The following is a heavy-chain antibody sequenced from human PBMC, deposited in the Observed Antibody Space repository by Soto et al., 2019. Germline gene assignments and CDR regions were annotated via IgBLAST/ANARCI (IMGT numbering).Heavy chain of an antibody. Sequence: EVRLVESGGGLVQPGGSLKLSCTASGFPFSGSALHGVRQASGEGLQWVGRIRSEAHNYATSYSASVKGRFTISRHDSQNTAYLQLSSLKTEYTAVYYCTAIVVVPSANIYSYNDDWGKGAPVTVSS. CDR3: TAIVVVPSANIYSYNDD. D-gene: IGHD2-2*01. CDR1: GFPFSGSA. CDR2: IRSEAHNYAT. V-gene: IGHV3-73*01. J-gene: IGHJ6*03.